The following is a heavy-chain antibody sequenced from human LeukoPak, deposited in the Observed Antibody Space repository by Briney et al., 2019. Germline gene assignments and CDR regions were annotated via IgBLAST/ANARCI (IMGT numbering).Heavy chain of an antibody. D-gene: IGHD2-2*01. CDR1: GGSNSSYY. J-gene: IGHJ3*02. CDR2: IYTSGST. V-gene: IGHV4-4*09. Sequence: SETLSLTCTVSGGSNSSYYWSWIRQPPGKGLEWIGYIYTSGSTNYNPSLKSRVTISVDTSKNQFSLKLSSVTAADTAVYYCATTSGYCSSTSCYENDAFDIWGQGTMVTVSS. CDR3: ATTSGYCSSTSCYENDAFDI.